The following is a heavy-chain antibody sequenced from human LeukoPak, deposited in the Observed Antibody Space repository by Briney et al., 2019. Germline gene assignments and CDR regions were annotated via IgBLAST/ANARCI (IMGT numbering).Heavy chain of an antibody. D-gene: IGHD3-3*01. V-gene: IGHV3-7*01. CDR2: IKQDGSEK. CDR1: GLTFSSYW. CDR3: AREYYDFWSGPYMDV. Sequence: GGSLRLSCAASGLTFSSYWMSWVRQAPGKGLEWVANIKQDGSEKYYVDSVKGRFTISRDNAKNSLYLQMNSLRAEDTAVYYCAREYYDFWSGPYMDVWGKGTTVTVSS. J-gene: IGHJ6*03.